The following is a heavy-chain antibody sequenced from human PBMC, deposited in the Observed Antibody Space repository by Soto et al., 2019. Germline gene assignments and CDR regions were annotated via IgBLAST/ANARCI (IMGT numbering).Heavy chain of an antibody. CDR1: GGTFSSYA. CDR2: IIPIFGTA. CDR3: ASGIVATTPTYYYYGMDV. Sequence: ASVKVSCKASGGTFSSYAISWVRQAPGQGLEWMGGIIPIFGTANYAQKFQGRVTITADESTSTAYMELSSLRSEDTAVYYCASGIVATTPTYYYYGMDVWGQGTTVTVSS. J-gene: IGHJ6*02. D-gene: IGHD5-12*01. V-gene: IGHV1-69*13.